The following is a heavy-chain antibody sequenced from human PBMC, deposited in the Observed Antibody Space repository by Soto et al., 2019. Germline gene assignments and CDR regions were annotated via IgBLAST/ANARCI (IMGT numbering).Heavy chain of an antibody. Sequence: PGGSLRLSCAASGFTFSDYYMSWIRQAPGKGLEWVSYISSSGSTIYYADSVKGRFTISRDNAKNSLYLQMNSLRAEDTAVYYCASFLTGYYYGSGSYYNAPPGYWGQGTLVTVSS. CDR3: ASFLTGYYYGSGSYYNAPPGY. D-gene: IGHD3-10*01. J-gene: IGHJ4*02. V-gene: IGHV3-11*01. CDR1: GFTFSDYY. CDR2: ISSSGSTI.